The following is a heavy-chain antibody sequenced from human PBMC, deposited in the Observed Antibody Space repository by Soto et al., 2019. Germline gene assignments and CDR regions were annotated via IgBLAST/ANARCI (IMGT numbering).Heavy chain of an antibody. CDR1: GFTPTTTP. Sequence: GGSLRLSCAGSGFTPTTTPLSWVRQPPGKGLEWVATVSGTASRTYYVDSVKGRFFISRDNSKNTVTLQMNNLTVDDTAVYYCATSFRYFDNWGQGTRVTVSS. V-gene: IGHV3-23*01. J-gene: IGHJ4*02. CDR2: VSGTASRT. D-gene: IGHD3-9*01. CDR3: ATSFRYFDN.